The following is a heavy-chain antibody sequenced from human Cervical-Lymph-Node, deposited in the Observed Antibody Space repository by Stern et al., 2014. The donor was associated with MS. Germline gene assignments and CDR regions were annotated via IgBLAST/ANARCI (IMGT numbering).Heavy chain of an antibody. V-gene: IGHV4-61*02. D-gene: IGHD5-18*01. J-gene: IGHJ4*02. Sequence: VQLVESGPGLVRPSQTLSLTCTVSGGSISSGSDYWSWIRQPVGKGLEWIGRIHPSGSAFYTPSLKSRVTISTDTSMNQFPLELNSATAADTAIYYCASGYRIFDYWGQGILVTVSS. CDR2: IHPSGSA. CDR3: ASGYRIFDY. CDR1: GGSISSGSDY.